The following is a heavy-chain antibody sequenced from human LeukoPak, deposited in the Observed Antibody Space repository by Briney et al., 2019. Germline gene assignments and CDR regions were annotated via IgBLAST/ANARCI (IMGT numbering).Heavy chain of an antibody. CDR3: AREAYGDYVVY. D-gene: IGHD4-17*01. CDR1: GGSISSGDYY. CDR2: IYYSGST. J-gene: IGHJ4*02. Sequence: PSETLSLTCTVSGGSISSGDYYWSWIRQPPGKGLEWIGYIYYSGSTYYNPSPKSRVTISVDTPKNQFSLKLSSVTAADTAVYYCAREAYGDYVVYWGQGTLVTVSS. V-gene: IGHV4-30-4*01.